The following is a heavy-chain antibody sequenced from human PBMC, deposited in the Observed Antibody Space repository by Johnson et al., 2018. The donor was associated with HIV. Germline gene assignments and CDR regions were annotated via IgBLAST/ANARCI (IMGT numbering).Heavy chain of an antibody. CDR3: ARDRIAAAGHDAFDI. CDR2: MWYDGSKK. J-gene: IGHJ3*02. V-gene: IGHV3-33*01. Sequence: AGMWYDGSKKDYADSVKGRFTISRDNSKNTLYLQMNSLRAEDTAVYYCARDRIAAAGHDAFDIWGQGTMVTVSS. D-gene: IGHD6-13*01.